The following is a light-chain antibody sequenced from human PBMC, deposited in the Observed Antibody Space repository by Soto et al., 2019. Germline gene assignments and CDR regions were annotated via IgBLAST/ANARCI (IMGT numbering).Light chain of an antibody. Sequence: EIVLTQSPATLSLSPGERATLSCRASQSVSSYLAWYQQKPGQAPRLLIYDASSRATGITARFSGSGSGTDFTLTISSLEPEDFAVYYCHQRRNWPLTFGGGTKVEIK. CDR1: QSVSSY. J-gene: IGKJ4*02. CDR2: DAS. V-gene: IGKV3-11*01. CDR3: HQRRNWPLT.